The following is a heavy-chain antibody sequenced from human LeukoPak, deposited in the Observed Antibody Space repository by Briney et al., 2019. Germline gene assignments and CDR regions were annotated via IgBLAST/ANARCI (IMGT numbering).Heavy chain of an antibody. CDR2: INHSGST. J-gene: IGHJ4*02. D-gene: IGHD2-21*01. CDR1: GVSFSGYY. CDR3: ARGRVFTVGGY. Sequence: PSETLSLTCAVYGVSFSGYYWSWIRQPPGKGLEWIGEINHSGSTNYDPSLKSRVTISVDTSKNQFSLQLSSVSAADTAVYYCARGRVFTVGGYWGQGTLVTVSS. V-gene: IGHV4-34*01.